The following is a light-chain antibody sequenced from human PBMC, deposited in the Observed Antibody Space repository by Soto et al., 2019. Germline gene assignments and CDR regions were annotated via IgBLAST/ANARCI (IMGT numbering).Light chain of an antibody. V-gene: IGKV3-15*01. CDR2: GAS. CDR3: QQYNKWYT. Sequence: EIVMTQSPATLSVSPGERATLSCRASQSVSSKLAWYQQKPGQAPRLLTYGASTRATGIPARFSGSGSGTEFTLTISSLQSEDFAVYYCQQYNKWYTFGQGTKLEIK. J-gene: IGKJ2*01. CDR1: QSVSSK.